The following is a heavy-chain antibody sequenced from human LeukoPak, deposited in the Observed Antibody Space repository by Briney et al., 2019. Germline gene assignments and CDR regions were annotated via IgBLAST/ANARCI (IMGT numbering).Heavy chain of an antibody. J-gene: IGHJ4*02. Sequence: PSETLSLTCTVSGGSISSGSYYWSWIRQPAGKGLEWIGRIYTSGSTNYNPSLKSRVTISVDTSKNQFSLKLSSVTAADTAVYYCAKDIGSGNDWGQGTLVTVSS. CDR1: GGSISSGSYY. V-gene: IGHV4-61*02. CDR2: IYTSGST. D-gene: IGHD3-10*01. CDR3: AKDIGSGND.